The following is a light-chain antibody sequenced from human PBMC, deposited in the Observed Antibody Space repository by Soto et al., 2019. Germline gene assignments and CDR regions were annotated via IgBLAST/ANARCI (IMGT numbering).Light chain of an antibody. CDR2: HAS. CDR3: QQYNDYSPWT. V-gene: IGKV1-5*01. CDR1: QRISSW. J-gene: IGKJ1*01. Sequence: DIQMTRSAATVSASVGARVTITGRASQRISSWLAWYQQKPGKAPNLLIYHASNLESGVPSRFSGSGSGTEFTLTISSLQPDDFATYYCQQYNDYSPWTFGQGTKVDIK.